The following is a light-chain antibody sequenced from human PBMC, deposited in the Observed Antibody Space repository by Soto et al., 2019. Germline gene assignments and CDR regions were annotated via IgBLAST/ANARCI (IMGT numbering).Light chain of an antibody. CDR2: EVS. CDR1: GSDIGIYNF. Sequence: QSVLTQPASVSGSPGQSIAISCTGSGSDIGIYNFVSWYQQYAGQAPKLLIFEVSHRPSGVSNRFSGSKSDTTASLTISGLQAEDEATYYCTSYSGTSTLILFGGGTQLTVL. CDR3: TSYSGTSTLIL. V-gene: IGLV2-14*03. J-gene: IGLJ2*01.